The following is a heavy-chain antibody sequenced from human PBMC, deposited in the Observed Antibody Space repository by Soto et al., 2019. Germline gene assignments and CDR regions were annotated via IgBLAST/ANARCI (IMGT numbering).Heavy chain of an antibody. CDR1: GYTFVTSD. V-gene: IGHV1-8*01. D-gene: IGHD3-3*01. CDR3: ARSITFFGVVTDV. J-gene: IGHJ6*02. Sequence: QVQLVQSGAEVKKPGASVKVSCKASGYTFVTSDINWVRQAPGQGLEWLGWMNPNSGNTGYAQKFQGRVIMTGNSSTSTAYMELSSLRSEDTAIYYCARSITFFGVVTDVWGQGTTVIVSS. CDR2: MNPNSGNT.